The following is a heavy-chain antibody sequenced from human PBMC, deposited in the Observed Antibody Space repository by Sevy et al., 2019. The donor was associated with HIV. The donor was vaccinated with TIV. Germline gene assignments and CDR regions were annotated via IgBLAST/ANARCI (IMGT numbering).Heavy chain of an antibody. CDR3: AGAGVGAKGFDY. CDR1: GFIFKSYV. D-gene: IGHD1-26*01. CDR2: ISASGGST. Sequence: GGSLRLSCAASGFIFKSYVMSWVRQAPGKGLEWLSGISASGGSTYYADSVKGRFTISRDNFKSTLYLQMNILRAEDTAVYYCAGAGVGAKGFDYWGQGTLVTVSS. J-gene: IGHJ4*02. V-gene: IGHV3-23*01.